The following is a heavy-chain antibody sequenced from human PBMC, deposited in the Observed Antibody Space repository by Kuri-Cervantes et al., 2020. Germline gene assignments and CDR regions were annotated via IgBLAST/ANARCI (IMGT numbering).Heavy chain of an antibody. V-gene: IGHV1-2*02. J-gene: IGHJ5*02. CDR2: INPNSGGT. D-gene: IGHD6-13*01. CDR3: ARTYSSTWNWFDP. CDR1: GYTFTGYY. Sequence: ASVKVSCKASGYTFTGYYMHWVRQAPGQGLEWMGWINPNSGGTNYAQKFQGRVTMIRDTSISTAYMELSSLRSEDTAVYYCARTYSSTWNWFDPWGQGTLVTVSS.